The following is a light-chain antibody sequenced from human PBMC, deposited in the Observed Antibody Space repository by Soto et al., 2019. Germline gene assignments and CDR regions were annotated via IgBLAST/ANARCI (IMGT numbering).Light chain of an antibody. CDR3: AAWDDSLNAYV. J-gene: IGLJ1*01. CDR2: YDD. CDR1: SSNIGNNG. Sequence: QSVLTQPPSVSEAPRQRVTISCSGSSSNIGNNGVNWYQQFPGKAPKLLIYYDDLKPSGVSERFSGSKSGTSASLVIRGLQSDDEADYYCAAWDDSLNAYVFGIGTKVTVL. V-gene: IGLV1-36*01.